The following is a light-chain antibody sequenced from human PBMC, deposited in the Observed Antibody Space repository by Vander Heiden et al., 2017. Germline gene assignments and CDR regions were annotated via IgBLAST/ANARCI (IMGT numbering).Light chain of an antibody. CDR2: AAS. CDR3: QQDDSSTRT. J-gene: IGKJ1*01. CDR1: QGISSY. V-gene: IGKV1-8*01. Sequence: AIRMTQSPSSFSASTGDRVTITCRASQGISSYLAWYQQKPGKAPKLLIYAASTLQSGVPSRFSGSGSGTDFTLTISCLQSEDFATYYCQQDDSSTRTFGQGTKVEIK.